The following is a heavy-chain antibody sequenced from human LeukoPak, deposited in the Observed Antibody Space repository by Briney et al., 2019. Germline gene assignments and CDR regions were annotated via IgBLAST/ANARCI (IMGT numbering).Heavy chain of an antibody. CDR3: ARETAARGAYYMDV. D-gene: IGHD6-13*01. CDR2: IYTSGST. Sequence: SETLSLTGTVSGGSISSGSYYWSWIRQPAGKGLEWIGRIYTSGSTNYNPSLKSRVTISVDTSKNQFSLKLSSVTAADTAVYYCARETAARGAYYMDVWGKGTTVTISS. V-gene: IGHV4-61*02. CDR1: GGSISSGSYY. J-gene: IGHJ6*03.